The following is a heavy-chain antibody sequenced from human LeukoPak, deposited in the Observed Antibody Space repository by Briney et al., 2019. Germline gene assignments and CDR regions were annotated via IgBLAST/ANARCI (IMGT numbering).Heavy chain of an antibody. Sequence: PGGSLRLSCVASGFIFSSYNINWVRLAPGKGLEWVSAISGSGGSTYYADSVKGRFTISRDNSKNTLYLQMNSLRAEDTAVYYCAKYGYDFWSGYYTADYYYYYMDVWGKGTTVTVSS. D-gene: IGHD3-3*01. CDR3: AKYGYDFWSGYYTADYYYYYMDV. CDR1: GFIFSSYN. V-gene: IGHV3-23*01. CDR2: ISGSGGST. J-gene: IGHJ6*03.